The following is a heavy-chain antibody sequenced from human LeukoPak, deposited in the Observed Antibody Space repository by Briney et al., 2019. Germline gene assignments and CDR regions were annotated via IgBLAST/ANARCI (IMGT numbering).Heavy chain of an antibody. CDR2: IRSKTNNYAT. D-gene: IGHD3-10*01. V-gene: IGHV3-73*01. CDR3: TRLRGEKASGDY. CDR1: GFTFSGSA. J-gene: IGHJ4*02. Sequence: GGSLRLSCAASGFTFSGSAMHWVRQASGKWLEWVGRIRSKTNNYATEYAVSVKGRFIISRDDSKNTVFLQMNSLKSEDTAVYYCTRLRGEKASGDYWGQGTLVTVSS.